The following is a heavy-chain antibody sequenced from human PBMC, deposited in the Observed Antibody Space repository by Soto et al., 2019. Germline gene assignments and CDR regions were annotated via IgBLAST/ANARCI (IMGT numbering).Heavy chain of an antibody. Sequence: QVQLQESGPGLVKPSQTLYLTCTVSGGSIRSDNYYWTWIRQPPGEGLEWIGYIYHTGRTLYNPSLKSRVTISIDTSKNQFSLRLSSVSAADTAVYYCARELSNAPDYFDGWGQGTLVTVSS. CDR1: GGSIRSDNYY. J-gene: IGHJ4*02. CDR2: IYHTGRT. V-gene: IGHV4-30-4*01. CDR3: ARELSNAPDYFDG. D-gene: IGHD6-13*01.